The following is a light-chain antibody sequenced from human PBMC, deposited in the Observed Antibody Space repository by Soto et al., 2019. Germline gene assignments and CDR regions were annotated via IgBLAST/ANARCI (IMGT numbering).Light chain of an antibody. CDR3: QQYGSSPTT. J-gene: IGKJ1*01. CDR1: NSVSNY. V-gene: IGKV3-20*01. Sequence: EVVLTQSPGTLSLSPGERATLACRASNSVSNYVAWYQQKSGQPPRLLIYGASSRASGIPDRFSGSGSGTDFTLTISRLEPEDFAVYYCQQYGSSPTTFGQGTKVDIK. CDR2: GAS.